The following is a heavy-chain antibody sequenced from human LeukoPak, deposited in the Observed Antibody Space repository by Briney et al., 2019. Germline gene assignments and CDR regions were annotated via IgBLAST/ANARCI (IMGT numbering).Heavy chain of an antibody. CDR2: ISAYNGNT. CDR3: ARGKYSSSRNWFDP. D-gene: IGHD6-13*01. CDR1: GYTFTSYG. J-gene: IGHJ5*02. Sequence: ASVKVSCKASGYTFTSYGISWVRQAPGQGLEWMGWISAYNGNTNYAQKPQGRVTMTTDTSTSTAYMELRSLRSDDTAVYYCARGKYSSSRNWFDPWGQGTLVTVSS. V-gene: IGHV1-18*01.